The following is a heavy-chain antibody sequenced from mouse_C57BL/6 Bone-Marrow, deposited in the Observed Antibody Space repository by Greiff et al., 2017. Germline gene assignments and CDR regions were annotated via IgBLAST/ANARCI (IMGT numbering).Heavy chain of an antibody. D-gene: IGHD1-1*01. Sequence: EVKLVESGGDLVKPGGSLKLSCAASGFTFSSYGMSWVRQTPDKRLEWVATISSGGSYTYYPDSVKGRFTISRDNAKNTLYLQMSSLKSEDTAMYYCARHQKTYYYGSSFYAMDYWGQGTSVTVSS. CDR1: GFTFSSYG. CDR2: ISSGGSYT. J-gene: IGHJ4*01. CDR3: ARHQKTYYYGSSFYAMDY. V-gene: IGHV5-6*01.